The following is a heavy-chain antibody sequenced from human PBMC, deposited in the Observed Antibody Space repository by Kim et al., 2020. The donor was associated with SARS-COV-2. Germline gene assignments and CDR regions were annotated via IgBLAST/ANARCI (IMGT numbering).Heavy chain of an antibody. V-gene: IGHV3-23*01. D-gene: IGHD5-18*01. J-gene: IGHJ4*02. Sequence: GGSLRLSCAASGFTFSSYAMSWVRQAPGKGLEWVSAISDSGGSTYYADSVKGRFTISRDNSKNTLYLQMNSLRAEDTAVYYCAKVGGYSYALNSDYWGQGTLVTVSS. CDR2: ISDSGGST. CDR3: AKVGGYSYALNSDY. CDR1: GFTFSSYA.